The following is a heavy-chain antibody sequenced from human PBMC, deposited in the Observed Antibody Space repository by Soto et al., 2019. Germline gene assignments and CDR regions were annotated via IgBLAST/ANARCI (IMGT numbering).Heavy chain of an antibody. J-gene: IGHJ6*03. Sequence: GGSLRLSCAASGFTFSSFAMTWVRQAPGKGLEWVSGISGSGGTTFYAGSVKGRFAISRDNSKNTLYSQMNSLRAEDTAVYYCALRYCSRTTCPPLNSDFYMDVWGKGTTVTVSS. CDR1: GFTFSSFA. V-gene: IGHV3-23*01. CDR3: ALRYCSRTTCPPLNSDFYMDV. CDR2: ISGSGGTT. D-gene: IGHD2-2*01.